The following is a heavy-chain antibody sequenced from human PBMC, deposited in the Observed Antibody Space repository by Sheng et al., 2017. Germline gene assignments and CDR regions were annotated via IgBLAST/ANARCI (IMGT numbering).Heavy chain of an antibody. D-gene: IGHD3-10*01. CDR2: INHSGST. CDR3: ARVRAYYYGSGSYYKHYGMDV. Sequence: QVQLQQWGAGLLKPSETLSLTCAVYGGSFSGYYWSWIRQPPGKGLEWIGEINHSGSTNYNPSLKSRVTISVDTSKNQFSLKLSSVTAADTAVYYCARVRAYYYGSGSYYKHYGMDVWGQGTTVTVSS. CDR1: GGSFSGYY. J-gene: IGHJ6*02. V-gene: IGHV4-34*01.